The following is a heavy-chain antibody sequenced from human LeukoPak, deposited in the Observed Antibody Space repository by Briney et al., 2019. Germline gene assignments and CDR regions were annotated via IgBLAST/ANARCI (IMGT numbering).Heavy chain of an antibody. J-gene: IGHJ4*02. CDR2: ISSSNSYI. Sequence: GGSLRLPCAASGFTFSSYSMNWVRQAPGQGLDWVASISSSNSYIYYAASVKRRFTISRDNAKNSLSLQMNSLRAEDTAVYYCARLAVAGTFDYWGQGTLVTVSS. D-gene: IGHD6-19*01. CDR1: GFTFSSYS. V-gene: IGHV3-21*01. CDR3: ARLAVAGTFDY.